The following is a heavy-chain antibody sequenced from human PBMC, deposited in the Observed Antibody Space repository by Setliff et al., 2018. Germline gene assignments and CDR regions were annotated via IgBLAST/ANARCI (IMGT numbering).Heavy chain of an antibody. D-gene: IGHD1-26*01. CDR2: INAGNGNI. CDR3: ARGDVYSGSYYHFDY. J-gene: IGHJ4*02. CDR1: GDTSTTYA. Sequence: EASVKVSRKASGDTSTTYAIHWVRQAPGQGLEWMGWINAGNGNIRYSQNFQGRVTITRDTSASTAYMELSSLTSEDTAIYYCARGDVYSGSYYHFDYWGQGALVTVSS. V-gene: IGHV1-3*01.